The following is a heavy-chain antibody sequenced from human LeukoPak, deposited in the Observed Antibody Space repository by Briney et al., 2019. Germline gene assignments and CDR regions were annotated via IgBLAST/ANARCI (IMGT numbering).Heavy chain of an antibody. CDR2: IYYSGST. V-gene: IGHV4-39*07. J-gene: IGHJ5*02. Sequence: PSETLSLTCTASGGSISSSSYYWGWIRQPPGKGLEWIGSIYYSGSTYYNPSLKSRVTISVDTSKNQFSLKLSSVTAADTAVYYCAREAVDYYDSSGYYPNWFDPWGQGTLVTVSS. D-gene: IGHD3-22*01. CDR1: GGSISSSSYY. CDR3: AREAVDYYDSSGYYPNWFDP.